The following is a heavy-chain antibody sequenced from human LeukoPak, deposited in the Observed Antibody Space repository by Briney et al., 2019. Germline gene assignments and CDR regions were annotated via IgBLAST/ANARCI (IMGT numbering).Heavy chain of an antibody. CDR2: IYTSGST. D-gene: IGHD3-22*01. CDR3: ARVTTGGYYNC. V-gene: IGHV4-61*02. CDR1: GGSNSSGSYY. J-gene: IGHJ4*02. Sequence: SETLSLTCTVSGGSNSSGSYYWSWIRQPAGKGLEWIGRIYTSGSTNYNPSLKSRVTISVDTSKNQFSLKLSSVTAADTAVYYCARVTTGGYYNCWGQGTLVTVSS.